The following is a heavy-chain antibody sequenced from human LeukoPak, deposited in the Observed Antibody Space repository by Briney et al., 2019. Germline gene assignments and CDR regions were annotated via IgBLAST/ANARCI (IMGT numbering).Heavy chain of an antibody. CDR2: IYTSGAT. J-gene: IGHJ3*02. D-gene: IGHD3-10*01. CDR3: ARDVVFGSGINAFDI. Sequence: PSETLSLTCTVSGGSISSYYWSWLRQPAGKGLEWVGRIYTSGATNYNPSLKSRVTMSVDTSKIQFSLKLKLTSVTAADTAMYYCARDVVFGSGINAFDIWGQGTVVTVSS. CDR1: GGSISSYY. V-gene: IGHV4-4*07.